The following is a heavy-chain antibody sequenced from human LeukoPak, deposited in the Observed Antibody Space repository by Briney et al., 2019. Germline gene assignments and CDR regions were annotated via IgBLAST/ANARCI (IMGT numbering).Heavy chain of an antibody. CDR2: ISHSGST. J-gene: IGHJ4*02. D-gene: IGHD2-8*01. V-gene: IGHV4-38-2*01. Sequence: SETLSLTCAVSGYSINSDYYWGWIRQPPGKGLACVGTISHSGSTYYNPSLKSRVTISLDTSKNQFSLKLTSVTAADTAVYFCARGSSSPDGVYFDYWGQGTLVTVSS. CDR1: GYSINSDYY. CDR3: ARGSSSPDGVYFDY.